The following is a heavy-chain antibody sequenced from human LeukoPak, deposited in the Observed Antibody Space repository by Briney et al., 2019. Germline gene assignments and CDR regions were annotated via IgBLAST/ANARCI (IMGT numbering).Heavy chain of an antibody. V-gene: IGHV3-9*01. CDR3: AKGQVGATIGVYFDY. CDR1: GFTFDDYA. J-gene: IGHJ4*02. Sequence: GRSLRLSCAASGFTFDDYAMHWVRQAPGKGLEWVSGISWNSGSIGYADSVKGRFTISRDNAKNSLYLQMNSLRAEDTALYYCAKGQVGATIGVYFDYWGQGTLVTVSS. CDR2: ISWNSGSI. D-gene: IGHD1-26*01.